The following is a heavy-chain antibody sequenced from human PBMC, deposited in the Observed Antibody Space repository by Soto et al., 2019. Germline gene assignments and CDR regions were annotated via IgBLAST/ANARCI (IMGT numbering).Heavy chain of an antibody. D-gene: IGHD5-18*01. J-gene: IGHJ4*02. V-gene: IGHV4-61*01. CDR3: ARDIRGYSRAFDY. CDR2: IYSSGST. Sequence: SETLSLTCSVSGDSVSSDNYYWTWIRQPPGKGLEWIGYIYSSGSTNYNPSLKSRVTISLDTSRNQFSLKLTSVTAADTAVYYCARDIRGYSRAFDYWGQGTLVTVSS. CDR1: GDSVSSDNYY.